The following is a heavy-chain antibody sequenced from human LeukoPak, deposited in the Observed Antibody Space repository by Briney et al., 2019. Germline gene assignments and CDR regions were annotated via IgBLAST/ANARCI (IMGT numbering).Heavy chain of an antibody. CDR1: GFTFRSYW. CDR3: AKWGDYDVLTGYYDSDY. Sequence: GRSLRLSSAASGFTFRSYWMDGGRQAPGKGLEWVANIKEDGSETHYVDSVKGRFTISRDNAKNSLYLQVNSLRAEDTAIYYCAKWGDYDVLTGYYDSDYWGQGTLVTVSS. D-gene: IGHD3-9*01. J-gene: IGHJ4*02. V-gene: IGHV3-7*03. CDR2: IKEDGSET.